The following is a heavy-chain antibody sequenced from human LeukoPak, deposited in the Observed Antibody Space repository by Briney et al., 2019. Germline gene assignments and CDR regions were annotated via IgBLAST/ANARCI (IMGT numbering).Heavy chain of an antibody. CDR3: ARDFRFAFDN. CDR2: IGIDSGNT. J-gene: IGHJ4*02. Sequence: PGGSLRLSCAASGFTFSSYSMNWVRQAPGKGLEWISYIGIDSGNTHYADSVRGRFVISADRATNSVYLHMTRLRVDDTAVYYCARDFRFAFDNWGQGTLVTVSS. D-gene: IGHD3-10*01. CDR1: GFTFSSYS. V-gene: IGHV3-48*01.